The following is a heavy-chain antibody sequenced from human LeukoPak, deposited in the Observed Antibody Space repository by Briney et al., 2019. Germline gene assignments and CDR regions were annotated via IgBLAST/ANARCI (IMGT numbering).Heavy chain of an antibody. CDR3: VSGLDY. CDR1: GGSISSSSYY. Sequence: SETLSLTCTVSGGSISSSSYYWSWIRQPPGKGLEWIGYIYYSGSTNYNPSLKSRVTISVDTSKNQFSLKLSSVTAADTAVYYCVSGLDYWGQGTLVTVSS. D-gene: IGHD3-10*01. J-gene: IGHJ4*02. V-gene: IGHV4-61*05. CDR2: IYYSGST.